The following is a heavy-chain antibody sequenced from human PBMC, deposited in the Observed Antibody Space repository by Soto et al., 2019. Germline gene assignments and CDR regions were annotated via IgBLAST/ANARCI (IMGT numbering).Heavy chain of an antibody. V-gene: IGHV3-30*18. CDR2: ISYDGSRK. D-gene: IGHD2-21*02. Sequence: GGSLRLSCAASGFTFSAYGMHWVRQAPGKGLEWVAVISYDGSRKYYADSVKGRFTISRDHAKNAVYLEMDSVRADDTAVYFCAKDPHIYGGNSHFDYWGQGTLVTVSS. CDR3: AKDPHIYGGNSHFDY. CDR1: GFTFSAYG. J-gene: IGHJ4*02.